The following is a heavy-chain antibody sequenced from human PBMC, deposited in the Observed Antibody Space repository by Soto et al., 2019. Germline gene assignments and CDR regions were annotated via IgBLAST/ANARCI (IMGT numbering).Heavy chain of an antibody. V-gene: IGHV4-31*03. D-gene: IGHD5-18*01. J-gene: IGHJ5*02. CDR2: IYYSGST. CDR3: ARDGDTAMDDNWFDP. CDR1: GGSISRGGYF. Sequence: TSETLSLTCTVSGGSISRGGYFWSWIRQHPGKGLEWIGYIYYSGSTYYNPSLKSRVTISVDTSKNQFSLKLSSVTAADTAVYYCARDGDTAMDDNWFDPWGQGTLVTVSS.